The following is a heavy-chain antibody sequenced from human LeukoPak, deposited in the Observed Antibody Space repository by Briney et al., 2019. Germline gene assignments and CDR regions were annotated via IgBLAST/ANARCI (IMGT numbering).Heavy chain of an antibody. CDR3: ARDAWLVGATNLYYFDH. CDR1: EYTFTDYY. Sequence: ASVKVSCKASEYTFTDYYMHWVRQAPGQGLEWMGWINPNSGGTKYAQKFQGRVTMTRDPSISTAYMELSRLRFDDTAVYYCARDAWLVGATNLYYFDHWGQGTPVTVPS. V-gene: IGHV1-2*02. J-gene: IGHJ4*02. D-gene: IGHD1-26*01. CDR2: INPNSGGT.